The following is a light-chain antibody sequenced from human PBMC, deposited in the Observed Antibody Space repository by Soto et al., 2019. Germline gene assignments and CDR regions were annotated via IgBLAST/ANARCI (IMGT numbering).Light chain of an antibody. Sequence: DIQMTQSPSSLSASVGDRITITCRASQGIMNDLAWYQQKPGKPPNLLISSASTLKSGVPSRFSGSGFGTDFTLTISNLQPVDVATYYCQKYNSVPPTFGGGTKVEIK. CDR3: QKYNSVPPT. V-gene: IGKV1-27*01. CDR2: SAS. J-gene: IGKJ4*01. CDR1: QGIMND.